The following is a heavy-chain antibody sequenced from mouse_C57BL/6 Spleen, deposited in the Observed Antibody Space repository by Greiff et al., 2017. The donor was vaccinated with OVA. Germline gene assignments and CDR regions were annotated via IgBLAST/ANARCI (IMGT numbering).Heavy chain of an antibody. CDR3: ASGNYYGSSSAWFAY. J-gene: IGHJ3*01. D-gene: IGHD1-1*01. Sequence: EVQLVESVAELVRRGASVKLSCTASGFNIKNTYMHWVKQRPEQGLEWIGRIDPANGNTKYAPKFQGKATITADTSSNTAYLQLSSLTSEDTAIYYCASGNYYGSSSAWFAYWGQGTLVTVSA. V-gene: IGHV14-3*01. CDR1: GFNIKNTY. CDR2: IDPANGNT.